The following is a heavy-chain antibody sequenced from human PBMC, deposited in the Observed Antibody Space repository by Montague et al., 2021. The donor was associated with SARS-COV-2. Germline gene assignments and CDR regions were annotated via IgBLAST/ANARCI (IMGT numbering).Heavy chain of an antibody. CDR3: ARKESGRSDLAY. J-gene: IGHJ4*02. CDR1: GDSIGTDNW. V-gene: IGHV4-4*02. D-gene: IGHD1-26*01. CDR2: IYQTGST. Sequence: SETLSLTCVVSGDSIGTDNWWTWVRLPPGKGLEWVGEIYQTGSTKYKSSLKSRASMSVDKYWNQFSMRLTSVTAADTAIYYCARKESGRSDLAYWGQGTLVTVSS.